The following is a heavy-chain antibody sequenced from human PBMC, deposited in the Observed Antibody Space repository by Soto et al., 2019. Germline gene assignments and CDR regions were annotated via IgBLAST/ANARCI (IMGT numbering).Heavy chain of an antibody. J-gene: IGHJ4*02. Sequence: EVHLLESGGDFVQPGGSLRLSCAASGFTFSHYAMSWARQAPGKGLDGVSGISGSAASTFYADSVKRRFTISRDNSKNTLYLQMNSLRAEDTAVYYCAKWTGRYCSGGRCYLDDPFDYWGQGTLVTVSS. CDR2: ISGSAAST. V-gene: IGHV3-23*01. D-gene: IGHD2-15*01. CDR3: AKWTGRYCSGGRCYLDDPFDY. CDR1: GFTFSHYA.